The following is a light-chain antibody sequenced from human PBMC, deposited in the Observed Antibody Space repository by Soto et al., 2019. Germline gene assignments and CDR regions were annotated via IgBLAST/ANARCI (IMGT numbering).Light chain of an antibody. CDR3: QVWHSSNGQYV. Sequence: SSELTQPPSVSVAPGRTATITCGGNYIGGKSVQWYQQKPGQTPVLVIYYDSDRPSGITERFSGSNSGNTATLTISRVEAGDEADYYCQVWHSSNGQYVFGPGTKLTVL. CDR1: YIGGKS. CDR2: YDS. J-gene: IGLJ1*01. V-gene: IGLV3-21*04.